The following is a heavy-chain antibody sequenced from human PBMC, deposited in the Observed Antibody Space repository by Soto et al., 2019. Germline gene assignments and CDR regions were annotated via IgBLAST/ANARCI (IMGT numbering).Heavy chain of an antibody. CDR2: IYHSGST. CDR1: GGSISSSNW. CDR3: ARESWFGTRWFDP. J-gene: IGHJ5*02. D-gene: IGHD3-10*01. Sequence: SEPLSLTCAVSGGSISSSNWWSWVRQPPGKGLEWIGEIYHSGSTNYNPSLKSRVTISVDKSKNQFSLKLSSVTAADTAVYYCARESWFGTRWFDPWGQGTLVTVSS. V-gene: IGHV4-4*02.